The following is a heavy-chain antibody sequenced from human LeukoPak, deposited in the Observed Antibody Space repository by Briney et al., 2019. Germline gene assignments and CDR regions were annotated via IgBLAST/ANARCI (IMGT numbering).Heavy chain of an antibody. V-gene: IGHV3-30*18. CDR1: EFTFSSYA. Sequence: GESLRLSCAGSEFTFSSYAMHWVRQAPGKGLEWVSLLSYDGSNKYYADSVKGRFTISRDNSENTLYLQMNSLRAEDTAVYYCAKARAASRFYNYYAMDVWGQGTTVTVSS. D-gene: IGHD2/OR15-2a*01. CDR3: AKARAASRFYNYYAMDV. CDR2: LSYDGSNK. J-gene: IGHJ6*02.